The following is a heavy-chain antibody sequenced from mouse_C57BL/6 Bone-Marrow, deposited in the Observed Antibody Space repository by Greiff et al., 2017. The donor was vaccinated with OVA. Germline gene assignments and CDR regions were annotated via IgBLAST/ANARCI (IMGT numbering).Heavy chain of an antibody. Sequence: VQLKESGGGLVQPKGSLKLSCAASGFSFNTYAMNWVRQAPGKGLEWVARIRSKSNNYATYYADSVKDRFTISRDDSESMLYLQMNNLKTEDTAMYYCVRGLTTVVATDWYFDVWGTGTTVTVSS. CDR1: GFSFNTYA. CDR3: VRGLTTVVATDWYFDV. CDR2: IRSKSNNYAT. D-gene: IGHD1-1*01. V-gene: IGHV10-1*01. J-gene: IGHJ1*03.